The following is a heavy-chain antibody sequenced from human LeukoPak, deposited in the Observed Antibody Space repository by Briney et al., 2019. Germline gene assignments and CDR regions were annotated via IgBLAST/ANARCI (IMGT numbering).Heavy chain of an antibody. CDR2: IKSKTDGGTT. CDR3: AREAAAAGWFDP. J-gene: IGHJ5*02. D-gene: IGHD6-13*01. V-gene: IGHV3-15*01. Sequence: GGSLRLSCAASGFTFSNAWMSWVRQAPGKGLEWVGRIKSKTDGGTTDYAAPVKGRFTISRDDSKNTLYLQMNSLRAEDTAVYYCAREAAAAGWFDPWGQGTLVTVSS. CDR1: GFTFSNAW.